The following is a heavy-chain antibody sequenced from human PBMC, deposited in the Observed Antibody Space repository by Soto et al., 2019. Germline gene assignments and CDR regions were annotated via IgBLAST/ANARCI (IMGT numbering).Heavy chain of an antibody. V-gene: IGHV3-11*06. CDR3: AREYGRLDL. J-gene: IGHJ5*02. CDR1: GFTLSDFH. Sequence: PGGSLRLSGGASGFTLSDFHMSWIRQAPGKGLESVSSSSGGSGYTKYADPVKGRFIISRHSAQNSLYLQLNSLSAPDTAVYYCAREYGRLDLWGQGTLVTVSS. CDR2: SSGGSGYT. D-gene: IGHD4-17*01.